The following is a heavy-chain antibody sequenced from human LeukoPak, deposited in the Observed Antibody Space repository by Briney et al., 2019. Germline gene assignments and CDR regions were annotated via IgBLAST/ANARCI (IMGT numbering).Heavy chain of an antibody. CDR3: ASAPLSPDIVVVPAATGNAFDI. D-gene: IGHD2-2*01. CDR2: ISYDGTKQ. V-gene: IGHV3-30*14. Sequence: GRSLRLSCAASGFTFTNYPMFWVRLAPAKGLEWVSSISYDGTKQDYTDSVKGRFTISRDNSKNTLYLQMNSLRAEDTAVYYCASAPLSPDIVVVPAATGNAFDIWGQGTMVTVSS. J-gene: IGHJ3*02. CDR1: GFTFTNYP.